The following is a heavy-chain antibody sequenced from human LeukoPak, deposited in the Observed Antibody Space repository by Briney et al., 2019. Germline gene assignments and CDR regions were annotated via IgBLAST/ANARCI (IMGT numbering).Heavy chain of an antibody. D-gene: IGHD2-8*01. V-gene: IGHV3-23*01. CDR3: ARDNGEWRLNWFDH. CDR1: GFTFSSYA. J-gene: IGHJ5*02. CDR2: ISGSGGST. Sequence: GGSLRLSCAASGFTFSSYAMSWVRQAPGKGLEWVSAISGSGGSTYYADSVKGRFTISRDNSKNTLYLQMNSLRAEDTAVYYCARDNGEWRLNWFDHWGQGTLVTVSS.